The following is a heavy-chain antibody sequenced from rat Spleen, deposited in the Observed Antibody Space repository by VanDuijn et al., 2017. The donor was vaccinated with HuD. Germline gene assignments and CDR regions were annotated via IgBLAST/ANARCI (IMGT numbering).Heavy chain of an antibody. CDR2: ISTGGGGT. D-gene: IGHD1-3*01. CDR3: ATQHYGSPGGFAY. Sequence: EVQLVESGGGLVQPGRSLKLSCAASGFTFSNYYMAWVRQAPTKGLEWVASISTGGGGTYYPDSVKGRFTISRDNAKSTLYLQMDSLRSEDTATYYCATQHYGSPGGFAYWGQGTLVTVSS. V-gene: IGHV5S23*01. CDR1: GFTFSNYY. J-gene: IGHJ3*01.